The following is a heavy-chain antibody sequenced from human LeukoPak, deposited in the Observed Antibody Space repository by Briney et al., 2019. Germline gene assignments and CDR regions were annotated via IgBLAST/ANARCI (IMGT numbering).Heavy chain of an antibody. D-gene: IGHD5-12*01. J-gene: IGHJ4*02. CDR1: GGYISTYY. CDR2: IYYIGTT. Sequence: SETLSLTCTVSGGYISTYYWSWVRQPPGMGLEWIGYIYYIGTTNYNPSLKSRVTMSVNTPKKQFSLKVSSVTAADTAVYYCARVGGSEAFDYWGQGTLVTVSS. V-gene: IGHV4-59*01. CDR3: ARVGGSEAFDY.